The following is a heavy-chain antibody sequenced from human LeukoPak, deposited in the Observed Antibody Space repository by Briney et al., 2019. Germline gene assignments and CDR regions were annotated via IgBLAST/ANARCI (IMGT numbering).Heavy chain of an antibody. J-gene: IGHJ3*01. V-gene: IGHV3-48*03. CDR1: GLTFSSYE. CDR3: WRENADTEQPFDY. CDR2: ISSSGSTK. D-gene: IGHD5-18*01. Sequence: GGSLRLSCAASGLTFSSYEMNWVRQAPGKGLEWVSYISSSGSTKYYADSVKGRFTISRVNAKNSLYLQMNSLIAEETAVFYCWRENADTEQPFDYWGQGTMVTVSS.